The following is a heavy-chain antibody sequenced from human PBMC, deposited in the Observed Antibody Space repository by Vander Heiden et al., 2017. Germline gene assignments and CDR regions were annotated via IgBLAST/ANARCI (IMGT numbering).Heavy chain of an antibody. V-gene: IGHV3-30*04. CDR2: ISYDGRNK. J-gene: IGHJ3*02. CDR1: GFTFSGYA. D-gene: IGHD3-10*01. Sequence: QVQLVESGGGVVQPGRSRRLSCAAPGFTFSGYAKHWVRRAPGKGLEWVAVISYDGRNKYYADSVKCRFTISRDNSKNTRYLQMNSLGAQETAVYYCARVGGGAWSCRAYDIWFRGRMVTVSS. CDR3: ARVGGGAWSCRAYDI.